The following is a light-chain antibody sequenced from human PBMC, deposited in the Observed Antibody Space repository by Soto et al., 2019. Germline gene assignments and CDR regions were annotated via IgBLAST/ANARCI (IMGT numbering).Light chain of an antibody. CDR2: EVS. Sequence: QSALTQPASVSGSPGQSITISCTGTSSDVGGYNYVSWYQQHPGKAPKLMIYEVSTRPSGVSNRFSGSKSGNTASLTISGLQAEDEADYYCNSYTSSSTPYVFGTGTKVTVL. CDR1: SSDVGGYNY. J-gene: IGLJ1*01. V-gene: IGLV2-14*01. CDR3: NSYTSSSTPYV.